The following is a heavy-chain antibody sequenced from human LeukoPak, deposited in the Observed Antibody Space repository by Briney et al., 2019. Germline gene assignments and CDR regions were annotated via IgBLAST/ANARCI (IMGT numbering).Heavy chain of an antibody. Sequence: GGSLRLSCAASGFTFSSYSMNWVRQAPGKGLEWVSSISSSSSYIYYADSVKGRFTISRDNSKNTLYLQMNSLRAEDTAVYYCAKVPGGLQFGLFDYWGQGTLVTVSS. J-gene: IGHJ4*02. CDR3: AKVPGGLQFGLFDY. V-gene: IGHV3-21*04. CDR1: GFTFSSYS. CDR2: ISSSSSYI. D-gene: IGHD5-24*01.